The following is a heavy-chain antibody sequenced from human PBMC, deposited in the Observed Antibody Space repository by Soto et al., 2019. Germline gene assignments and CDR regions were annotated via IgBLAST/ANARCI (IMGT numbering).Heavy chain of an antibody. CDR2: ISYDGSNK. J-gene: IGHJ4*02. V-gene: IGHV3-30*18. CDR3: AKEGMTPAFDY. D-gene: IGHD2-15*01. Sequence: QVQLVESGGGVVQPGRSLRLSCAASGFTFSSYGMHWVRQAPGKGLEWVAVISYDGSNKYYADSVKGRFTISRDNSKNTLYLQMNSLRAEDTAVYYCAKEGMTPAFDYWGQGTLVTVSS. CDR1: GFTFSSYG.